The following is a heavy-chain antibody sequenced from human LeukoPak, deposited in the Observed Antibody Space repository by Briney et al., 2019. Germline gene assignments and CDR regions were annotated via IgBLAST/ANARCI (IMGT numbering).Heavy chain of an antibody. D-gene: IGHD6-19*01. J-gene: IGHJ5*02. CDR2: ISGSGGST. V-gene: IGHV3-23*01. CDR3: AKLHSGWYVGWFDP. CDR1: GFTFSSYG. Sequence: GGTLRLSCAASGFTFSSYGMSWVRQAPGKGLEWVSAISGSGGSTYYADSVKGRFTISRDNSKNTLYLQMNSLRAEDTAVYYCAKLHSGWYVGWFDPWGQGTLVTVSS.